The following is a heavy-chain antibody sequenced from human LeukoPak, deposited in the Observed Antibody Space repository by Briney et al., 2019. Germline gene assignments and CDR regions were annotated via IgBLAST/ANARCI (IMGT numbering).Heavy chain of an antibody. D-gene: IGHD3-22*01. CDR2: INHSGST. Sequence: SETLSLTCTVSGGSISSGGYYWSWIRQHPGKGLEWIGEINHSGSTNYNPSLKSRVTISVDTSKNQFSLKLSSVTAADTAVYYCAREVYYYDSSGNLRDYWGQGTLVTVSS. J-gene: IGHJ4*02. CDR1: GGSISSGGYY. CDR3: AREVYYYDSSGNLRDY. V-gene: IGHV4-39*07.